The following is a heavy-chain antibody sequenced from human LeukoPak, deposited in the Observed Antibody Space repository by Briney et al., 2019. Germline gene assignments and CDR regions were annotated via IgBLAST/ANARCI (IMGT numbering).Heavy chain of an antibody. CDR3: AKGLRGTRYFDL. D-gene: IGHD3-10*01. CDR2: IKQDGSEK. CDR1: GFTFSGYW. V-gene: IGHV3-7*03. J-gene: IGHJ2*01. Sequence: GGSLRLSCAASGFTFSGYWMSWVRQAPGKGLEWVANIKQDGSEKYYVDSVKGRFTISRDNAKNSLYLQMNSLRAEDTAVYYCAKGLRGTRYFDLWGRGTLVTVSS.